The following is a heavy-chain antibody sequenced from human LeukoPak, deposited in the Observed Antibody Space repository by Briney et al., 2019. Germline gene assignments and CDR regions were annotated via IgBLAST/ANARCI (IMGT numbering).Heavy chain of an antibody. J-gene: IGHJ6*03. CDR3: TRAIAYYYSMDV. CDR2: ISYDGSNK. CDR1: GLTFSSYA. V-gene: IGHV3-30*01. D-gene: IGHD2-21*01. Sequence: GRSLRLSCAASGLTFSSYAMNWARQAPGKGPEWVAAISYDGSNKFYGDSVKGRYTIPRDDSKNTLYLQMNSLRPEDTAVYYCTRAIAYYYSMDVWGKGTTVTVSS.